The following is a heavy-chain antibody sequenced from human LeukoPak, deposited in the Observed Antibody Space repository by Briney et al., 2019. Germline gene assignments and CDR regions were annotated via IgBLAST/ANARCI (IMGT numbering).Heavy chain of an antibody. Sequence: GGSLRLSCGAAGLTFSSYEMTWVRQAPGKGLEWVSGIYGRGGTTYYADSVKGRFIVSRDNSKNSLSLQMNSLRAEDTGVYYCARVVGRNWYLDLWGRGTQVTVSS. J-gene: IGHJ2*01. CDR3: ARVVGRNWYLDL. CDR1: GLTFSSYE. V-gene: IGHV3-23*01. CDR2: IYGRGGTT. D-gene: IGHD1-14*01.